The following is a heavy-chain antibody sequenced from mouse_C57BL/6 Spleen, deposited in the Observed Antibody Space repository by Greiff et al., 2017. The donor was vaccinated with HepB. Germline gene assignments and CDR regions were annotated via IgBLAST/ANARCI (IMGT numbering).Heavy chain of an antibody. J-gene: IGHJ2*01. D-gene: IGHD3-3*01. CDR1: GFTFSSYA. Sequence: EVQVVESGGGLVKPGGSLKLSCAASGFTFSSYAMSWVRQTQEKRLEWVATISDGGSYTYYPDKVKGRFTMSRDNAKNNMYLQMSHLKSEDTAMDYCARERGTRYIDYWGQGTTLTVST. V-gene: IGHV5-4*01. CDR3: ARERGTRYIDY. CDR2: ISDGGSYT.